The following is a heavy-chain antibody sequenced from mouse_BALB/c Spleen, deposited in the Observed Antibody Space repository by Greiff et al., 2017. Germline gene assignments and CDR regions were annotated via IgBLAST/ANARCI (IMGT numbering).Heavy chain of an antibody. Sequence: EVKLVESGGGLVKPGGSLKLSCAASGFAFSSYDMSWVRQTPEKRLEWVAYISSGGGSTYYPDTVKGRFTISRDNAKNTLYLQMSSLKSEDTAMYYCARRSTMITTPFAYWGQGTLVTVSA. CDR3: ARRSTMITTPFAY. J-gene: IGHJ3*01. V-gene: IGHV5-12-1*01. CDR1: GFAFSSYD. CDR2: ISSGGGST. D-gene: IGHD2-4*01.